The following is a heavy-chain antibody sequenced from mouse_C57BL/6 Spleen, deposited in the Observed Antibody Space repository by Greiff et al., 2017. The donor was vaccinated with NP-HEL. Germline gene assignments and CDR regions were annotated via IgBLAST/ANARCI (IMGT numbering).Heavy chain of an antibody. CDR1: GYTFTSYW. Sequence: QVQLQQPGAELVKPGASVQLSCKASGYTFTSYWMQWVKQRPGQGLEWIGEIDPSDSYTNYNQKFKGKATLTVDTSSSTAYMQLSSLTSEDSAVYYCARTGPSYWGQGTLVTVSA. J-gene: IGHJ3*01. CDR2: IDPSDSYT. D-gene: IGHD4-1*01. V-gene: IGHV1-50*01. CDR3: ARTGPSY.